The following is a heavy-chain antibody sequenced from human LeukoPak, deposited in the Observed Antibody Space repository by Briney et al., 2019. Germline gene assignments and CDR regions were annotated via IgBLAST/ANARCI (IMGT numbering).Heavy chain of an antibody. CDR2: IYYSGST. CDR1: GGSISSSSYY. CDR3: ARQGYCSSTSCYKPHDY. V-gene: IGHV4-39*01. Sequence: TSETLSLTCTVSGGSISSSSYYWGWIRQPPGKGLEWIGSIYYSGSTYYNPSLKSRVTISVDTSKNQFSLKLSSVTAADTAVYYCARQGYCSSTSCYKPHDYWGQGTLVTVSS. D-gene: IGHD2-2*01. J-gene: IGHJ4*02.